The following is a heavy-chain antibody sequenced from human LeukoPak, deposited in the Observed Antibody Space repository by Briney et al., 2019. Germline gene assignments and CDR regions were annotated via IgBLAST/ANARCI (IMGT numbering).Heavy chain of an antibody. CDR2: INWNGGST. CDR1: GXXFXDYG. V-gene: IGHV3-20*03. J-gene: IGHJ4*02. Sequence: RXSXAXXGXXFXDYGXSWVRHAPGKGLEWVSGINWNGGSTGYADSVKGRFTISRDNAKNSLYLQMNSLRAEDTALYYCAREEVNRVYFDYWGQGTLVTVSS. D-gene: IGHD4-23*01. CDR3: AREEVNRVYFDY.